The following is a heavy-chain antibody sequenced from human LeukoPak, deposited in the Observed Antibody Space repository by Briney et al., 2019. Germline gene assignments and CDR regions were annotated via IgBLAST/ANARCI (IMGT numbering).Heavy chain of an antibody. D-gene: IGHD3-3*01. CDR3: ARAPVNYDFWSSYPVYYYYYYMDV. V-gene: IGHV5-51*01. CDR2: IYPGDSDT. J-gene: IGHJ6*03. Sequence: GESLKISCKGSGYSFTSYWIGWVRQMPGKGLEWMGIIYPGDSDTRYSPSFQGQVTISADKSISTAYLQWSSLKASDTAMYYCARAPVNYDFWSSYPVYYYYYYMDVWGKGTTVTVSS. CDR1: GYSFTSYW.